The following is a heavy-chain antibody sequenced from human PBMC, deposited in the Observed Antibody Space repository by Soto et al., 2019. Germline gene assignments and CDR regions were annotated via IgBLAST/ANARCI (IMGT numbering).Heavy chain of an antibody. V-gene: IGHV3-33*01. CDR2: IWYDGSNK. Sequence: GGSLRLSCAASGFTFSSYGMHWVRQAPGKGLEWVAVIWYDGSNKYYADSVKGRFTISRDNSKNTLYLQMNSLRAEDTAVYYCARDRRPICSSTSCYGRGMDVWGQGTTVTVSS. CDR1: GFTFSSYG. CDR3: ARDRRPICSSTSCYGRGMDV. J-gene: IGHJ6*02. D-gene: IGHD2-2*01.